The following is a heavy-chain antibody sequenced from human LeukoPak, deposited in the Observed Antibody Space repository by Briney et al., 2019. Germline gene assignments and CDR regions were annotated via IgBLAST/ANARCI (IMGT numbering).Heavy chain of an antibody. J-gene: IGHJ6*02. Sequence: GGSLRLSCAASGFTFSSYWMSWVRQAPGKGLEWVSVIYSGGSTYYADSVKGRFTISRDNSKNTLYLQMNSLRAEDTAVYYCASRIAVADYYYGMDVWGQGTTVTVSS. CDR1: GFTFSSYW. CDR3: ASRIAVADYYYGMDV. V-gene: IGHV3-53*01. D-gene: IGHD6-19*01. CDR2: IYSGGST.